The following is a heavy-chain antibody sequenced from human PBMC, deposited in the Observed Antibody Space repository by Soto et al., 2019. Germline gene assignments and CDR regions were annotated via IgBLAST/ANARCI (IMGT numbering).Heavy chain of an antibody. Sequence: QVQLVESGGGVVQPRRSLRLSCAASGFAFGTYGMHWVRQAPGKGLEWVAVTSYDGSKKYYADSVKGRFTISRDNSNKTVYLQMTSLRLEDTAISYNAKDRGLADPHYYGLDVWGQATTVAVSS. CDR1: GFAFGTYG. J-gene: IGHJ6*02. D-gene: IGHD3-10*01. V-gene: IGHV3-30*18. CDR3: AKDRGLADPHYYGLDV. CDR2: TSYDGSKK.